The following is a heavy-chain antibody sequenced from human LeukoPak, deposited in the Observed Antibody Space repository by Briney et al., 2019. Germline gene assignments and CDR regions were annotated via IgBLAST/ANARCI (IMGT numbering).Heavy chain of an antibody. CDR3: ASLWFGELGLVGGDAFDI. V-gene: IGHV4-59*08. Sequence: PSETLSLTCSVSGGSISTYYWSWIRQSPGKGLEWIGYIYHSGSTNYNPSLKSRVTISVDTSKNQFSLKLSSVTAADTAVYYCASLWFGELGLVGGDAFDIWGQGTTVTVSS. CDR2: IYHSGST. J-gene: IGHJ3*02. D-gene: IGHD3-10*01. CDR1: GGSISTYY.